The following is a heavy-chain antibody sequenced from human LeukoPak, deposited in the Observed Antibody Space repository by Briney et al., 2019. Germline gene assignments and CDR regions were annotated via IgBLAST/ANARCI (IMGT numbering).Heavy chain of an antibody. CDR3: AREGRVTGYDFDS. CDR2: INTDGSSI. CDR1: GFTFSTYW. D-gene: IGHD5-12*01. V-gene: IGHV3-74*03. J-gene: IGHJ4*02. Sequence: PGGSLRLSCAASGFTFSTYWMHWFRQAPGKGLVWVSRINTDGSSITYADPVKGRFTISRDNAKNTLYLQMNSLRVEDTAVFYCAREGRVTGYDFDSWGQGTLVTVSS.